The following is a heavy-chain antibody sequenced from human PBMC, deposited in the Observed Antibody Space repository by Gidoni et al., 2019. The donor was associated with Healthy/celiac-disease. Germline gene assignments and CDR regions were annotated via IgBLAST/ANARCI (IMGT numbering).Heavy chain of an antibody. D-gene: IGHD2-2*02. J-gene: IGHJ6*02. Sequence: EAQLVESGGGLVKPGGSLRLSCAASGFTFSSYSMHWVRQAPGKGLEWVSSISSSSSYIYYADSVKGRFTISRDNAKNSLYLQMNSLRAEDTAVYYCAREGRYCSSTSCYIFGMDVWGQGTTVTVSS. CDR3: AREGRYCSSTSCYIFGMDV. CDR1: GFTFSSYS. V-gene: IGHV3-21*01. CDR2: ISSSSSYI.